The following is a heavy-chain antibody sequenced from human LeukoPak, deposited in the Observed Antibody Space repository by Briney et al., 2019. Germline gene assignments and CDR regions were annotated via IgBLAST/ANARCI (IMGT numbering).Heavy chain of an antibody. Sequence: SVKVSCKASGGTFSSYAISWVRQAPGQGLEWMGGIIPIFGTANYAQKFQGRVTITADKSTSTAYMELSSLRSEDTAVYYCAVYGSGSYSLFVPSDYWGQGTLVTVSS. CDR1: GGTFSSYA. CDR3: AVYGSGSYSLFVPSDY. D-gene: IGHD3-10*01. V-gene: IGHV1-69*06. J-gene: IGHJ4*02. CDR2: IIPIFGTA.